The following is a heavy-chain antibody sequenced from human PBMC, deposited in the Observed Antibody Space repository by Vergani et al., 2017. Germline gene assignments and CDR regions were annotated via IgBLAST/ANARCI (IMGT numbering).Heavy chain of an antibody. CDR2: INHSGST. CDR3: ARGESPHLAAAGSPYYFDY. V-gene: IGHV4-39*07. D-gene: IGHD6-13*01. Sequence: QLQLQESGPGLVKPSETLSLTCTVSGGSISSSSYYWGWIRQPPGKGLEWIGEINHSGSTNYNPSLKSRVTISVDTSKNQFSLKLSSVTAADTAVYYCARGESPHLAAAGSPYYFDYWGQGTLVTVSS. CDR1: GGSISSSSYY. J-gene: IGHJ4*02.